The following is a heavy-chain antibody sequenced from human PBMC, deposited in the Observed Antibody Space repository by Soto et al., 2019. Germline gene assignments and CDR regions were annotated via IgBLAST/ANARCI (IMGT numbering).Heavy chain of an antibody. CDR1: GYTFTSYY. CDR2: INPSGGST. D-gene: IGHD2-2*01. Sequence: ASVKVSCKASGYTFTSYYMHWVRQAPGQGLEWMGIINPSGGSTSYARKFQGRVTMTRDTSTSTVYMELSSLRSEDTAVYYCARHSKKRKDIVVVPAAYGPFDYWGQGTLVTVSS. V-gene: IGHV1-46*03. J-gene: IGHJ4*02. CDR3: ARHSKKRKDIVVVPAAYGPFDY.